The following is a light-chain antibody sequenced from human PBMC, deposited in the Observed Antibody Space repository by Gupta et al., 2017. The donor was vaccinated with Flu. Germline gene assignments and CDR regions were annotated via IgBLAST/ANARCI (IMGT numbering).Light chain of an antibody. V-gene: IGLV2-14*01. CDR3: SSYTNINTVVV. CDR1: SSDVGGYDY. Sequence: SSDVGGYDYVSWYQQHPGKAPELMIFQVSRRPSGISDRFSGSKSGNTASLTISGLLTEDEAYYYRSSYTNINTVVVFGGGTKLTVL. CDR2: QVS. J-gene: IGLJ2*01.